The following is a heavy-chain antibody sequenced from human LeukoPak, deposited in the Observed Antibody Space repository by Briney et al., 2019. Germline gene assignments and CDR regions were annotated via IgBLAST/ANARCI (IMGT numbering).Heavy chain of an antibody. CDR2: IYYSGST. CDR3: ASQTEGWFGD. V-gene: IGHV4-39*07. J-gene: IGHJ4*02. D-gene: IGHD3-10*01. Sequence: PSETLSLTCTVSGGSISSSSYYWGWIRQPPGKGLEWIGSIYYSGSTYYNPSLKSRVTISVDTSKNQFSLKLSSVTAADTAVYYCASQTEGWFGDWGQGTLVTVSS. CDR1: GGSISSSSYY.